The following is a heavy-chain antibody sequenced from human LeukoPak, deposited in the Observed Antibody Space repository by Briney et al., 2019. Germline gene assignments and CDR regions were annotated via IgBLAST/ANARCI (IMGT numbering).Heavy chain of an antibody. CDR3: ARGRSITIFGVVSLYNWFDP. V-gene: IGHV1-2*02. Sequence: ASVKVSCKASGYTFTGYYMHWVRQAPGQGLEWMGWINPNSGGTNYAQKFQGRVTMTRDTSISTAYMELSRLRSDDTAVYYCARGRSITIFGVVSLYNWFDPWGQGTMVTVSS. J-gene: IGHJ5*01. D-gene: IGHD3-3*01. CDR1: GYTFTGYY. CDR2: INPNSGGT.